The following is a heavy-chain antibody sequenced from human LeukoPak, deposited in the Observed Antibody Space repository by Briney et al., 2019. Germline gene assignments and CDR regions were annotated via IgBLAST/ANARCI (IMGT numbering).Heavy chain of an antibody. CDR1: GGSFSGYY. CDR2: INHSGST. V-gene: IGHV4-34*01. J-gene: IGHJ4*02. Sequence: PSETLSLTCAVYGGSFSGYYWSWIRQPPGKGLEWIGEINHSGSTNYNPSLKSRVTISVDTPKNQFSLKLSSVTAADTAVYYCARTIAAAAPNFDYWGQGTLVTVSS. CDR3: ARTIAAAAPNFDY. D-gene: IGHD6-13*01.